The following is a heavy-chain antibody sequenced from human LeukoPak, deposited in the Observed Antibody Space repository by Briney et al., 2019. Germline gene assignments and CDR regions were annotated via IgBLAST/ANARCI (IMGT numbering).Heavy chain of an antibody. CDR3: ARDNGIVVVVAATPTENWFDP. V-gene: IGHV4-4*07. Sequence: SATLSLTCTVSGGSISSYYWSWIRQPAGQGLEWMGRIYTSGSPNYKPPLKSRDTMSVDTSKNQFSLELSSVTAADTAVDYCARDNGIVVVVAATPTENWFDPWGQGTLVTVSS. CDR2: IYTSGSP. CDR1: GGSISSYY. J-gene: IGHJ5*02. D-gene: IGHD2-15*01.